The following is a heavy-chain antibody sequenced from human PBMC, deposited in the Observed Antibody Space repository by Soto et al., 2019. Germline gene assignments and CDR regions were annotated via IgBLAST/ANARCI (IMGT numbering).Heavy chain of an antibody. Sequence: QVQLQESGPGLVKPSETLSLTCTVSGGSISSYYWSWIRQPPGKGLEWIGYIYYSGSTNYNPSLKSRGTISVDTSKNQFSLKLSSVTAADTAVYYCARYRTGEWLRDYWYFDLWGRGTLVTVSS. CDR2: IYYSGST. CDR1: GGSISSYY. V-gene: IGHV4-59*01. J-gene: IGHJ2*01. CDR3: ARYRTGEWLRDYWYFDL. D-gene: IGHD6-19*01.